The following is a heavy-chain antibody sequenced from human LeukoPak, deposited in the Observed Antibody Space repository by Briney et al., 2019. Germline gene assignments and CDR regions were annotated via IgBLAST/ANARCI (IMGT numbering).Heavy chain of an antibody. CDR3: ARLYDSSGYFYGMDV. V-gene: IGHV5-51*01. J-gene: IGHJ6*02. D-gene: IGHD3-22*01. CDR1: GYSFTSYW. Sequence: GESLQISCQGSGYSFTSYWIGWVRQMPGKGLEWMGIIYPGDSDTRYSPSFQGQVTISADKSISTAYLQWSSLKASDTAMYYCARLYDSSGYFYGMDVWGQGTTVTVSS. CDR2: IYPGDSDT.